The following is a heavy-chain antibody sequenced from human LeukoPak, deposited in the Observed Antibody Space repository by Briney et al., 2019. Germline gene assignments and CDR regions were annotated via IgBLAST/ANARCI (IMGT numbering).Heavy chain of an antibody. V-gene: IGHV3-23*01. J-gene: IGHJ5*02. D-gene: IGHD1-1*01. CDR2: IDVNDDKT. CDR3: AKGMLTTFLHALDP. Sequence: GGSLRLSCAASGFTFSDYMMYWVRQAPGKGLEWVSAIDVNDDKTFYPDSVRGRFTMSRDSSKNTVYLQLSSLTVEDTAIYYCAKGMLTTFLHALDPWGQGTLVSVSS. CDR1: GFTFSDYM.